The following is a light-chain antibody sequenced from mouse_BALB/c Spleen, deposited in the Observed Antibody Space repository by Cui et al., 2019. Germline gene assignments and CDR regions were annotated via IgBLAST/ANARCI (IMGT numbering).Light chain of an antibody. Sequence: DIVMTQAAFSTPVTLGTSASIPCRSSKRLLHRNGITYLYCYLQKPSQSPQLLIYQMSQLASGDPGLFSSSESGTDFTLRISRVEAKDVGVYFCAQNLELPTFGSGTKLEIK. J-gene: IGKJ4*01. V-gene: IGKV2-109*01. CDR3: AQNLELPT. CDR1: KRLLHRNGITY. CDR2: QMS.